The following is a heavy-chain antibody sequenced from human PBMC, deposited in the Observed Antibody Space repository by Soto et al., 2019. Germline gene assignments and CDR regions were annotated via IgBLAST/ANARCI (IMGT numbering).Heavy chain of an antibody. Sequence: GGSLRLSCAASGLTFSIYAMSWVRQAPGKGLEWVSCISGSGGSTYYADSVKGRFTISRDNSKNTLYLQMNSLRAEDTAVYYCAKDFLGYYDWSTSFDYWGQGTVVTVSS. CDR2: ISGSGGST. CDR1: GLTFSIYA. J-gene: IGHJ4*02. D-gene: IGHD3-9*01. CDR3: AKDFLGYYDWSTSFDY. V-gene: IGHV3-23*01.